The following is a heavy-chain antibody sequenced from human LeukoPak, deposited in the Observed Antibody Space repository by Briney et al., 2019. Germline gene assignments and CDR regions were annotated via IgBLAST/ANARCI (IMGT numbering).Heavy chain of an antibody. V-gene: IGHV1-18*01. CDR3: ARNSHGYSSGWLQFNFDS. D-gene: IGHD6-19*01. CDR2: INPYNGNT. CDR1: GYTFTSYG. Sequence: GASVKVSCKASGYTFTSYGISWVRQAPGQGLEWMGWINPYNGNTNYAQKFQGRVTMTTDTSTSTAYMELRSLRSDDTAVYYCARNSHGYSSGWLQFNFDSWGQGTLVTVSS. J-gene: IGHJ4*02.